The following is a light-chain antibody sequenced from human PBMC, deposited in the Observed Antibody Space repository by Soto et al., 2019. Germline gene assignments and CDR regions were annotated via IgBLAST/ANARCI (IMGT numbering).Light chain of an antibody. CDR1: QTIGTY. CDR3: QQYEAVVT. J-gene: IGKJ1*01. V-gene: IGKV3-11*01. CDR2: DAS. Sequence: PGERATLSCRASQTIGTYLAWYQQKPGQAPRLLIYDASNRATGIPARFSGSGSGTDFTLTISRLEPEDVAVYYCQQYEAVVTFGQGTKVDIK.